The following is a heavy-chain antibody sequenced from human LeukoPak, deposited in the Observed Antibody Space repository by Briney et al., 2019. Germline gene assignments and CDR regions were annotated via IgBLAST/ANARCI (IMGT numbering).Heavy chain of an antibody. CDR3: ARQTTVLRYFDWFKPSPSSSLGDAFDI. Sequence: GASVKVSCKASGYTFTSYAMHWVRQAPGQRLEWMGWINAGNGNTKYSQKFQGRVTITRDTSASTAYMELSSLRSEDTAVYYCARQTTVLRYFDWFKPSPSSSLGDAFDIWGQGTMVTVSS. V-gene: IGHV1-3*01. J-gene: IGHJ3*02. CDR1: GYTFTSYA. CDR2: INAGNGNT. D-gene: IGHD3-9*01.